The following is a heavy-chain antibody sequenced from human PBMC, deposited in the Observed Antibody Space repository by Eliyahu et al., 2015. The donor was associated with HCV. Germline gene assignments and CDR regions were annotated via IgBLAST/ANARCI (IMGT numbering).Heavy chain of an antibody. V-gene: IGHV1-69*06. CDR2: IIPIFGTA. D-gene: IGHD2-15*01. Sequence: QVQLVQSGAEVKKPGSSVKVSCKASGXTFSSYAISWVRQAPGQGLEWMGGIIPIFGTANYAQKFQGRVTITADKSTSTAYMELSSLRSEDTAVYYCAREWSCSGGSCSTNWFDPWGQGTLVTVSS. J-gene: IGHJ5*02. CDR1: GXTFSSYA. CDR3: AREWSCSGGSCSTNWFDP.